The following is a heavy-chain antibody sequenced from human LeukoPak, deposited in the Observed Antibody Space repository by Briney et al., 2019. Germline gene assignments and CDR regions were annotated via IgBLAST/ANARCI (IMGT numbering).Heavy chain of an antibody. CDR3: ASLGRLRY. CDR1: GFTLSNYW. CDR2: IDPDGGSI. V-gene: IGHV3-74*01. Sequence: HPGGSLRLSCAASGFTLSNYWMHWVRQAPGKGLVWVARIDPDGGSIRYADSVKGRFTISRDDAKNTLYLQLDSLRPEDTAVYYCASLGRLRYWGQGTLVTVS. J-gene: IGHJ4*02. D-gene: IGHD3-9*01.